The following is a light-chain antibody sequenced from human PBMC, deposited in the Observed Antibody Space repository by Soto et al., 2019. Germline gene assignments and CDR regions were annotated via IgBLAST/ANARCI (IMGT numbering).Light chain of an antibody. Sequence: DIQLTPSPSFLSASVGDRVTITCRASQSISSWLAWYQQKPGKAPKLLIYDASSLESGVPSRFSGTGSGTDSTLTISSLQPEDFATYFCQQAFSAEWTFGQGTKVDI. CDR2: DAS. J-gene: IGKJ1*01. CDR3: QQAFSAEWT. CDR1: QSISSW. V-gene: IGKV1-5*01.